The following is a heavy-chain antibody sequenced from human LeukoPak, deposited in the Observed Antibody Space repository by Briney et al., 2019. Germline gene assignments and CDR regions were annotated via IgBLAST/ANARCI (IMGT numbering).Heavy chain of an antibody. D-gene: IGHD2-2*01. CDR1: GGSISSYY. CDR2: IYYSGST. J-gene: IGHJ6*03. V-gene: IGHV4-59*01. CDR3: ASCGVPAALDYYYWVV. Sequence: SETLSLTCTVSGGSISSYYWSWIRQPPGKGRAWMGYIYYSGSTNYNPSLKSRVTISVDTSKNQFSLKLSSVTAADTAVYYCASCGVPAALDYYYWVVRGKGTTVTVSS.